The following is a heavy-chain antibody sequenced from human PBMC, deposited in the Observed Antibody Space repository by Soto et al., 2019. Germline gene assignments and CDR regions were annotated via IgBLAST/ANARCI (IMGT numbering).Heavy chain of an antibody. CDR1: GFTFTSSA. CDR2: IVVGSGNT. J-gene: IGHJ6*02. V-gene: IGHV1-58*01. Sequence: SVKVSCKASGFTFTSSAVQWVRQARGQRLEWIGWIVVGSGNTNYAQKFQERVTITRDMSTSTAYMELSSLRSEDTAVYYCAAGGYYDSSGYLWGMDVWGQGTTVTVSS. CDR3: AAGGYYDSSGYLWGMDV. D-gene: IGHD3-22*01.